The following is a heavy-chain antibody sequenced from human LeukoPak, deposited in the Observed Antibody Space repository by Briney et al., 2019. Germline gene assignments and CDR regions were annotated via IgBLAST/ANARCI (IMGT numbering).Heavy chain of an antibody. CDR2: TYYRSKWYN. D-gene: IGHD5-12*01. Sequence: SQTLSLTCAISGDSVSSNSAAWHWIRQSPSRGLEWLGRTYYRSKWYNDYAVSVKSRITINPDTSKNQFSLQLNSVTPEDTAVYYCARLGKIVATIGSYYGMDVWGQGTTVTVSS. V-gene: IGHV6-1*01. CDR1: GDSVSSNSAA. J-gene: IGHJ6*02. CDR3: ARLGKIVATIGSYYGMDV.